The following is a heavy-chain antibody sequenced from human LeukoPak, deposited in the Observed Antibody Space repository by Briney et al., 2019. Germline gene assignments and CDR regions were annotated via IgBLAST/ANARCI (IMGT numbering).Heavy chain of an antibody. D-gene: IGHD3-10*01. J-gene: IGHJ5*02. V-gene: IGHV3-23*01. CDR3: AKGEYYYGSGSLYH. CDR1: GFTFSSYA. Sequence: PGGSLRLSCAASGFTFSSYAMSWVRQAPGKGLEWVSAISGSGGSTYYADSVKGRFTISRDNSKNTLYLQMNSLRAEDTAVYYCAKGEYYYGSGSLYHWGQGTLVTVSS. CDR2: ISGSGGST.